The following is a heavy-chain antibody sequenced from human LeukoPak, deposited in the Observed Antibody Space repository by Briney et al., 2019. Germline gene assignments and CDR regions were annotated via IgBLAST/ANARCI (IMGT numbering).Heavy chain of an antibody. CDR2: ISYDGSNK. J-gene: IGHJ4*02. Sequence: QSGRSLRLSCAASGFTFSSYAMHWVRQAPGKGLEWVAVISYDGSNKYYADSVKGRFTISRDNSKNTLYLQMNSLRAEDTAVYYCANNPWAHFDYWGQGTLVTVSS. V-gene: IGHV3-30*07. CDR3: ANNPWAHFDY. CDR1: GFTFSSYA. D-gene: IGHD1-1*01.